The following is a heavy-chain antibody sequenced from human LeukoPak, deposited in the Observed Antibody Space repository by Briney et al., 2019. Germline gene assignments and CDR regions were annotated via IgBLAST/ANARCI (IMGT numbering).Heavy chain of an antibody. Sequence: SETLFLTCTVSGGSISGYSWSWIRQPPGKGLEWIGHIYNSGSTDDNPSLKSRATISVDTSKNQFSLKLSSVTAADTAVYYCARGPYINSGLFDYWGQGTLVTVSS. CDR2: IYNSGST. CDR3: ARGPYINSGLFDY. CDR1: GGSISGYS. D-gene: IGHD4-11*01. V-gene: IGHV4-59*01. J-gene: IGHJ4*02.